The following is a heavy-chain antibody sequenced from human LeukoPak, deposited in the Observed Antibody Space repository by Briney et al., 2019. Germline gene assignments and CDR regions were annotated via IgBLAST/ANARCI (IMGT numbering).Heavy chain of an antibody. CDR2: IRSKAYGGTT. Sequence: GGSLRLSCRASGFTFGDYAMSWFRQAPGKGLEWVGFIRSKAYGGTTGYAASVSGRFTVSRDDSKSIAYLQMNSLKTDDTAVYYCARDFSSNWYGTTDYWGQGTLVTVSS. J-gene: IGHJ4*02. CDR3: ARDFSSNWYGTTDY. D-gene: IGHD6-13*01. CDR1: GFTFGDYA. V-gene: IGHV3-49*03.